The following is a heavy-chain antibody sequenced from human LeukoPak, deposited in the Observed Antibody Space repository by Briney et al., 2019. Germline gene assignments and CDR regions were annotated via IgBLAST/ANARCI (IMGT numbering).Heavy chain of an antibody. V-gene: IGHV1-46*01. CDR1: GYTFTSYY. J-gene: IGHJ4*02. CDR3: ARGFQYYYGPGLDY. D-gene: IGHD3-10*01. CDR2: INPSGGST. Sequence: SVTVSCKASGYTFTSYYMEWVRQAPGEGGEWMGLINPSGGSTSYAQKFQGRVTMTSDTSTSTAYMEQSSLRSEDTAVYYCARGFQYYYGPGLDYWGQGTLVTVSS.